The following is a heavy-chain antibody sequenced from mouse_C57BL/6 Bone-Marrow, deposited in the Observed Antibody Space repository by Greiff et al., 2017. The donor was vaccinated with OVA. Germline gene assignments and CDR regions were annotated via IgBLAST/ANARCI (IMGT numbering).Heavy chain of an antibody. CDR1: GFTFSDYG. D-gene: IGHD2-5*01. J-gene: IGHJ3*01. Sequence: EVQLQESGGGLVQPGGSLKLSCAASGFTFSDYGMAWVRQAPRKGPEWVAFISNLAYSIYYADTVTGRFTISRENAKNTLYLEMSRLRSEDTDMYYCAGSYYSNYGFAYWGQGTLVTVSA. CDR3: AGSYYSNYGFAY. V-gene: IGHV5-15*01. CDR2: ISNLAYSI.